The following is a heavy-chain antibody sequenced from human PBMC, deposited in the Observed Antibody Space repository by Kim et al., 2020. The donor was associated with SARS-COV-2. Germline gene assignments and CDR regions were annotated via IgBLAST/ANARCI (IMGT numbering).Heavy chain of an antibody. CDR2: IYYSGST. CDR1: GGSISSYY. Sequence: SETLSLTCTVSGGSISSYYWSWIRQPPGKGLEWIGYIYYSGSTNYNPSLKSRVTISVDTSKNQFSLKMSSVTAADTAVYYCARLNYDYVWGSYRLYYYYGMDVWGQGTTVTVSS. V-gene: IGHV4-59*08. CDR3: ARLNYDYVWGSYRLYYYYGMDV. J-gene: IGHJ6*02. D-gene: IGHD3-16*02.